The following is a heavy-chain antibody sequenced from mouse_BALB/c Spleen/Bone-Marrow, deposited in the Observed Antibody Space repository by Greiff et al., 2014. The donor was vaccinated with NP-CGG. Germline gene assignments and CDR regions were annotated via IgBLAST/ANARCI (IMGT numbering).Heavy chain of an antibody. V-gene: IGHV5-12*02. CDR3: ARHNYDETWFAY. CDR1: GFTFSDYY. Sequence: VQLKESGGGLVQPGGALKISCATSGFTFSDYYMYWVRQTPEKRLEWVAYISNGGGSTYYPDTVKGRFTISRDNAKNTLYLQMSRLKSEDTAMYYCARHNYDETWFAYWGQGTLVTVPA. CDR2: ISNGGGST. J-gene: IGHJ3*01. D-gene: IGHD2-4*01.